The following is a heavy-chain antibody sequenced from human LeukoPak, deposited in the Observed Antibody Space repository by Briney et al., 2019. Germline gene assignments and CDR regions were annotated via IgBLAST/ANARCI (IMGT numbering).Heavy chain of an antibody. CDR2: TYYRSKWYY. V-gene: IGHV6-1*01. CDR3: ARENSNTGMLDY. D-gene: IGHD1-1*01. CDR1: GDSVSSNSAA. J-gene: IGHJ4*02. Sequence: SQTLSLTCAISGDSVSSNSAAWNWIRQSPSRGLEWLGRTYYRSKWYYSYAVSVKSRITINPDTSKNQFSLQLNSVTPEDTAMYYCARENSNTGMLDYWGQGTLVTVSS.